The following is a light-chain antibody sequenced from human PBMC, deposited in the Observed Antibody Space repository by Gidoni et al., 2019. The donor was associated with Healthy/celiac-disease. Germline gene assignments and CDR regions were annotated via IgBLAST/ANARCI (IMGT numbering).Light chain of an antibody. J-gene: IGLJ2*01. CDR1: SGHSSYA. V-gene: IGLV4-69*01. Sequence: QLVLTQSPSASASLVSSVKLTCTLRSGHSSYAIACPQQQPEKGPRYLMKLNSDGSHSKGDGIPDRFSGSSSGAERYLPISSLQSEDDADYYCQTWGTGIHVVFGGGTKLTVL. CDR2: LNSDGSH. CDR3: QTWGTGIHVV.